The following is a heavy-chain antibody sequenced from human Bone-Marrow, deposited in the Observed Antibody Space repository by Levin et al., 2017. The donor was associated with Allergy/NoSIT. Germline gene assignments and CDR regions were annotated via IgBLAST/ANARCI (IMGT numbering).Heavy chain of an antibody. J-gene: IGHJ6*02. CDR3: ASWAMYHYDRSAFDYFYYARDV. CDR1: GILFSSYD. V-gene: IGHV3-21*01. CDR2: ISAGGNYI. D-gene: IGHD3-22*01. Sequence: GESLKISCAASGILFSSYDMNWVRQAPGKGLEWVSSISAGGNYIYYADSVKGRFTISRDNAKNSLFLQMNSLRAEETAVYYCASWAMYHYDRSAFDYFYYARDVWGQGTTVTVSS.